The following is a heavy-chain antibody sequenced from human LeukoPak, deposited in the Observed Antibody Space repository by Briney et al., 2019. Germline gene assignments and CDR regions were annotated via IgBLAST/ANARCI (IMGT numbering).Heavy chain of an antibody. D-gene: IGHD5-18*01. J-gene: IGHJ4*02. CDR3: TRKWYSHGPGYDQFDY. V-gene: IGHV3-49*03. Sequence: GRSLRLSCTASGFTFGDYAMSWFRQAPGKGLEWVGFIRSKAYGGTTEYAASVKGRFTISRDDSKSIAYLQMNSLKTEDTAMYYCTRKWYSHGPGYDQFDYWGQGTLVTVSS. CDR1: GFTFGDYA. CDR2: IRSKAYGGTT.